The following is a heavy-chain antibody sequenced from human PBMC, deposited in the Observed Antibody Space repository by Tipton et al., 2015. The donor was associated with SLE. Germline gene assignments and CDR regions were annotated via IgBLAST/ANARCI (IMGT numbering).Heavy chain of an antibody. CDR2: IKQDGSDK. V-gene: IGHV3-7*01. CDR3: ARRSRSSGWSY. D-gene: IGHD6-19*01. Sequence: GSLRLSCATSGFSFSNYWMSWVRQAPGKGLEWVANIKQDGSDKNYVDSVKGRFTISRDNAENSLYLQMNSLRTEDTAVYYCARRSRSSGWSYWGQGTLVTVSS. J-gene: IGHJ4*02. CDR1: GFSFSNYW.